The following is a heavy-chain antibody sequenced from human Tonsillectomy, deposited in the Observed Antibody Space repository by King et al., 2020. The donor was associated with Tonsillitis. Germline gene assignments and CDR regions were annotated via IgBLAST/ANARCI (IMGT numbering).Heavy chain of an antibody. J-gene: IGHJ4*02. CDR1: GGSISSYY. CDR3: ASEVGYCSGGRCSGTDY. Sequence: VQLQESGPGLVKPSETLSLNCTVSGGSISSYYWRWIRQPAGKGLEWIGHIYSSGNTDYNPALNGRVSMSVDTSKNQFSLNLSSVTAADTAMYYCASEVGYCSGGRCSGTDYWGQGTLVTVSS. CDR2: IYSSGNT. D-gene: IGHD2-15*01. V-gene: IGHV4-4*07.